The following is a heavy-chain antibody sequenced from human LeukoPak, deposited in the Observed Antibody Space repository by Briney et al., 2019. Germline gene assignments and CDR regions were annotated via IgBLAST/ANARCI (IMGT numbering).Heavy chain of an antibody. CDR3: ARDPHPDGYSYGYVYWYFDL. CDR1: GGSISSYY. D-gene: IGHD5-18*01. CDR2: IYYSGST. V-gene: IGHV4-39*07. Sequence: SETLSLTCTVSGGSISSYYWSWIRQPPGKGLEWIGSIYYSGSTYYNPSLKSRVTISVDTSKNQFSLKLSSVTAADTAVYYCARDPHPDGYSYGYVYWYFDLWGRGTLVTVSS. J-gene: IGHJ2*01.